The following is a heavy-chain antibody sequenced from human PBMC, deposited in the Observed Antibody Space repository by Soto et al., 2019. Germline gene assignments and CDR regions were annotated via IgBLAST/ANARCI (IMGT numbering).Heavy chain of an antibody. CDR3: AREVMSGPPDY. CDR1: GGSISSGGYS. CDR2: IYYSGST. Sequence: SETLSLTCAVSGGSISSGGYSWSWIRQPPGKGLEWIGYIYYSGSTNNNPSLKSRVTISVDTSKNQFSLKLSSVTAADTAVYYCAREVMSGPPDYWGQGTLVTVSS. D-gene: IGHD3-16*01. V-gene: IGHV4-61*08. J-gene: IGHJ4*02.